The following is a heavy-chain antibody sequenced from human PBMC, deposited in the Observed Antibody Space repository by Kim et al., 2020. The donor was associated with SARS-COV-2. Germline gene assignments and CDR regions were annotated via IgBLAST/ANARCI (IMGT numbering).Heavy chain of an antibody. CDR2: IYYSGST. V-gene: IGHV4-61*01. Sequence: SETLSLTCTVSGGSVSSGSYYWSWIRQPPGKGLEWIGYIYYSGSTNYNPSLKSRVTISVDTSKNQFSLKLSSVTAADTAVYYCARVGYDFWSGYSSWFDP. J-gene: IGHJ5*02. CDR1: GGSVSSGSYY. D-gene: IGHD3-3*01. CDR3: ARVGYDFWSGYSSWFDP.